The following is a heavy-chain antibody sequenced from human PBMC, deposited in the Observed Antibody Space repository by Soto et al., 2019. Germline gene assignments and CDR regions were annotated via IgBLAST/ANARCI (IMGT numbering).Heavy chain of an antibody. CDR1: GFTFSDSA. Sequence: GGSLRLSCEASGFTFSDSAIYWVRQASGKGLEWIGRIRSRSNRYATVYGASVRGRFTISRDDSRNMAYLQMNRLQTDDTAVYYCTAWEGQLNYYGLDVWGQGTTVTVSS. CDR3: TAWEGQLNYYGLDV. V-gene: IGHV3-73*01. J-gene: IGHJ6*02. CDR2: IRSRSNRYAT. D-gene: IGHD3-10*01.